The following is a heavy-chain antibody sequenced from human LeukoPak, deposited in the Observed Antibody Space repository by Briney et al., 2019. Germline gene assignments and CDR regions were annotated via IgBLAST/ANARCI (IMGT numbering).Heavy chain of an antibody. D-gene: IGHD3-10*01. Sequence: GGSLRLSCAASEFTFSSYGMHWVRQAPGKGLEWVAVISYDGSNKYYADSVKGRFTISRDNSKNTLYLQMNSLRAEDTAVYYCAKDYYGSGSYFWRSDYYYGMDVWGQGTTVTVSS. CDR3: AKDYYGSGSYFWRSDYYYGMDV. V-gene: IGHV3-30*18. CDR1: EFTFSSYG. CDR2: ISYDGSNK. J-gene: IGHJ6*02.